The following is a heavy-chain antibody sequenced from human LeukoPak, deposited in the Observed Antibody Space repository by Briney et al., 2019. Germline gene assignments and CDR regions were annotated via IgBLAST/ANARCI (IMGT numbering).Heavy chain of an antibody. CDR1: GGTFSSYA. J-gene: IGHJ4*02. CDR3: ARDRLQDTAMVDFDY. Sequence: GASVKVSCKASGGTFSSYAISWVRQAPGQGLEWMGRIIPILGIANYAQKFQGRVTITADKSTSTAYMELRSLRSDDTAVYYCARDRLQDTAMVDFDYWGQGTLVTVSS. V-gene: IGHV1-69*04. D-gene: IGHD5-18*01. CDR2: IIPILGIA.